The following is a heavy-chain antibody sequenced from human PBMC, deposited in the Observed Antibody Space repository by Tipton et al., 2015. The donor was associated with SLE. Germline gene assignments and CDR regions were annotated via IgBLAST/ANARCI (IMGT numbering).Heavy chain of an antibody. D-gene: IGHD6-13*01. CDR1: GGSFIGYY. CDR3: ASYGGCSWGDEFDI. J-gene: IGHJ3*02. CDR2: INHSGGT. V-gene: IGHV4-34*01. Sequence: LSCAVYGGSFIGYYWNWIRQPPGKGLEWIGEINHSGGTNYNPSLKSRVTISVDTSKNQFSLKLSSVTAADTAVYYCASYGGCSWGDEFDIWGQGTMVTVSS.